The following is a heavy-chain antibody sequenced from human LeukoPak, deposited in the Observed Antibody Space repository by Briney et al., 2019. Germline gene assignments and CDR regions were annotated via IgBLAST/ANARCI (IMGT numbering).Heavy chain of an antibody. J-gene: IGHJ3*02. CDR2: IYYSGST. Sequence: PSETLSLTCTVSGGSISSYYWSWIRQPPGKGLEWIGYIYYSGSTNYNPSLKSRVTISVDTSKNQFPLKLSSVTAADTAVYYCARDYGDYGDAFDIWGQGTMVTVSS. D-gene: IGHD4-17*01. CDR3: ARDYGDYGDAFDI. CDR1: GGSISSYY. V-gene: IGHV4-59*01.